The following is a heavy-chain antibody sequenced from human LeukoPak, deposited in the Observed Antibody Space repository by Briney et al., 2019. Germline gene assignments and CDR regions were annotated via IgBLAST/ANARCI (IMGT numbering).Heavy chain of an antibody. CDR3: ARGTSWMSPYYYMDV. CDR2: IGSSGSI. Sequence: PGGSLRLSCAASGFTFSSYWMSWVRQAPGKGLEWVSAIGSSGSIYYADSVEGRFTISRENSKNTLYLLMNSLSPGDTAVYYCARGTSWMSPYYYMDVWGTGTTVTVSS. CDR1: GFTFSSYW. J-gene: IGHJ6*03. D-gene: IGHD2-2*01. V-gene: IGHV3-23*01.